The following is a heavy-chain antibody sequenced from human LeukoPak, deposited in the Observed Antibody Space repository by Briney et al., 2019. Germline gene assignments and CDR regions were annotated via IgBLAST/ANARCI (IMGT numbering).Heavy chain of an antibody. CDR3: ARGSTRWTTYYYDSSGYYFPG. D-gene: IGHD3-22*01. V-gene: IGHV1-2*02. J-gene: IGHJ4*02. Sequence: GASVKVSCKASGYTFTGYYMHWVRQPPGQGLEWMGWINPNSGGTNYAQKFQGRVTMTRDTSISTAYMELSRLRSDDTAVYYCARGSTRWTTYYYDSSGYYFPGWGQGTLVTVSS. CDR2: INPNSGGT. CDR1: GYTFTGYY.